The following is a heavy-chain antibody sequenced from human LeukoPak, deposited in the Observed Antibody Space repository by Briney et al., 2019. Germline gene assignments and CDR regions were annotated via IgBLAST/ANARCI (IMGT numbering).Heavy chain of an antibody. CDR1: GGSFSGYY. CDR3: ARTKQQPDP. V-gene: IGHV4-34*01. Sequence: SETLSLTCAVYGGSFSGYYWSWIRQPPGKGLEWIGEINHSGSTNYNPSLESRVTISVDTSKNQFSLKLSSVTAADTAVYYCARTKQQPDPWGQGTLVTVSS. CDR2: INHSGST. D-gene: IGHD6-13*01. J-gene: IGHJ5*02.